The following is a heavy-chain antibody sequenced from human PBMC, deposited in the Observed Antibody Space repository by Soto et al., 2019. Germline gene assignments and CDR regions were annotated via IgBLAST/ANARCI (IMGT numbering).Heavy chain of an antibody. CDR3: ARRRNRIAGLDY. V-gene: IGHV4-59*01. Sequence: KPSETLSLTCTVSSDSISSYYWSWIRQPPGKGLEWIGYIYYSGSTNYNPSLKSRVTISVDTSKNQFSLKLSSVTAADTAVYYCARRRNRIAGLDYWGQGTQVTVSS. D-gene: IGHD6-13*01. J-gene: IGHJ4*02. CDR2: IYYSGST. CDR1: SDSISSYY.